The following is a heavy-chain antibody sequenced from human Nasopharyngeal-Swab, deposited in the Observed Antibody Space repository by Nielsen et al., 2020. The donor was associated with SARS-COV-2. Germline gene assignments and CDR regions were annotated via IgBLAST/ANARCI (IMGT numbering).Heavy chain of an antibody. CDR1: GGSISSSSYY. D-gene: IGHD3-22*01. CDR2: IYYSGST. J-gene: IGHJ3*02. CDR3: ARQAIDSSALRAFDI. Sequence: SETLSLTCTVSGGSISSSSYYWGWIRQPPGKGLEWIGSIYYSGSTYYNPSLKSRVTISVDTSKNQFSLKLSSVTAADTAVYYCARQAIDSSALRAFDIWGQGTMVTVSS. V-gene: IGHV4-39*01.